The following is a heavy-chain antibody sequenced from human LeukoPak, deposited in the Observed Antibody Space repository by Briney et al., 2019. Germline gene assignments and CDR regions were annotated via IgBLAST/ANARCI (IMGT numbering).Heavy chain of an antibody. J-gene: IGHJ4*02. D-gene: IGHD3-22*01. V-gene: IGHV1-2*02. CDR1: GYTFTGYY. CDR2: INPNGGGT. CDR3: ARVFTTYYYDSSGYPFDY. Sequence: ASVKVSCKASGYTFTGYYMHWVRQAPGQGLEWMGWINPNGGGTNYAQKFQGRVTMTRDTSISTAYMELSRLRSDDTAVCYCARVFTTYYYDSSGYPFDYWGQGTLVTVSS.